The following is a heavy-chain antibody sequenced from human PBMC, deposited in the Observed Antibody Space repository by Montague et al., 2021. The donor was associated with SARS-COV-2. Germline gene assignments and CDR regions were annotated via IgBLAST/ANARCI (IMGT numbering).Heavy chain of an antibody. CDR1: GDSISDYY. Sequence: SETLSLTCTVSGDSISDYYWSWIRQPPGMGLEWIGYIFRSGATNYNPPLKSRVILSIDTSKSKFSLRLSSVTAADTAIYYCARTTRGSRYFYGVDVWGQGTTVTVSS. D-gene: IGHD3-10*01. J-gene: IGHJ6*02. CDR2: IFRSGAT. CDR3: ARTTRGSRYFYGVDV. V-gene: IGHV4-59*01.